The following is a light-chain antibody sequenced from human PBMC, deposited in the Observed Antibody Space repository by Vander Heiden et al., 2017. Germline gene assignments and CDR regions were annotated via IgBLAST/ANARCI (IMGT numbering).Light chain of an antibody. CDR2: DDS. CDR3: QVWDRSSDHLWV. CDR1: NIGNIN. J-gene: IGLJ3*02. V-gene: IGLV3-21*02. Sequence: SYVLTQPPSVSVAPGQTAMITCVGNNIGNINVHWYQQKPGQDPVLVVYDDSDRPSGIPERFSGSNSGNTATLNISRVEAGDEADFYCQVWDRSSDHLWVFGGGTKLTVL.